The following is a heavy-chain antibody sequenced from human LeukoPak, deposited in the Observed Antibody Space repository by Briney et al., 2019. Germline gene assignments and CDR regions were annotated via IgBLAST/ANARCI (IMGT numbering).Heavy chain of an antibody. CDR1: GSSISSSSYY. CDR3: ARPVAGLRNWFDP. V-gene: IGHV4-39*01. Sequence: PSETLSLTCTASGSSISSSSYYWGWIRQPPGKGLEWIGSIYYSGSTYYNPSLKSRVTISVDTSKNQFSLKLSSVTAADTAVYYCARPVAGLRNWFDPWGQGTLVTVSS. D-gene: IGHD6-19*01. J-gene: IGHJ5*02. CDR2: IYYSGST.